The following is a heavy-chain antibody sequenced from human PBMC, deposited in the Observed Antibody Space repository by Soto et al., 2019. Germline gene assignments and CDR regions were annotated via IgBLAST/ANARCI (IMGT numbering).Heavy chain of an antibody. CDR1: GYTFTSYG. D-gene: IGHD2-15*01. V-gene: IGHV1-18*01. Sequence: GASVKVSCKASGYTFTSYGISWVRQAPGQGLERMGWISAYNGNTNYAQKLQGRVTMTTDTSTSTAYMELRSLRSDDTAVYYCARAGYCSGGSCYTPTLAFDYWGQGTLVTVSS. CDR2: ISAYNGNT. J-gene: IGHJ4*02. CDR3: ARAGYCSGGSCYTPTLAFDY.